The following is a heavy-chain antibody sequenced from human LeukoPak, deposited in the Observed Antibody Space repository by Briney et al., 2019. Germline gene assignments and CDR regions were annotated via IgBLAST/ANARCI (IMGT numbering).Heavy chain of an antibody. D-gene: IGHD3-10*01. Sequence: SETLSLTCTVSGGSISSSSYYWGWLRQPPGKGLEWIGSIYYSGSTYYNPSLKSRFTISVDTSKNQFSLKLSSVTAADPAVYYCARQVGSYYYYYMDVWGKGPTVTVSS. V-gene: IGHV4-39*01. CDR1: GGSISSSSYY. J-gene: IGHJ6*03. CDR2: IYYSGST. CDR3: ARQVGSYYYYYMDV.